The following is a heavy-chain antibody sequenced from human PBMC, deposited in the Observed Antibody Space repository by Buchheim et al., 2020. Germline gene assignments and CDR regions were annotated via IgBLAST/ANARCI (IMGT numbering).Heavy chain of an antibody. V-gene: IGHV4-31*03. Sequence: QVQLQESGPGLVKPSQTLSLTCTVSGGSINSGGYYWSWIRQHPGKGLEWIGYIYYSGTTHFQNPSLKSRVTISVDTSKNRFSLKLSSVTAADTAVYYCARHYATLSGYDSRVDYWGQGTL. D-gene: IGHD5-12*01. CDR1: GGSINSGGYY. CDR3: ARHYATLSGYDSRVDY. J-gene: IGHJ4*02. CDR2: IYYSGTT.